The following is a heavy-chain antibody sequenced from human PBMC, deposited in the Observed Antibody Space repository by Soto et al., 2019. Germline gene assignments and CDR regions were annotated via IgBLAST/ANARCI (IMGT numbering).Heavy chain of an antibody. CDR2: IYYSGST. Sequence: SETLSLTCTVSGGSISSYYWSWIRQPPGKGLEWIGYIYYSGSTNYNPSLKSRVTISVDTSKNQFSLKLSSVTAADTAVYYCARGPGYYYYYTDVWGKGTTVTVSS. V-gene: IGHV4-59*01. J-gene: IGHJ6*03. CDR1: GGSISSYY. CDR3: ARGPGYYYYYTDV.